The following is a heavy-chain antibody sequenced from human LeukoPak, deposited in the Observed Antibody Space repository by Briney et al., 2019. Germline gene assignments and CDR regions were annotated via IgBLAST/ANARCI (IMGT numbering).Heavy chain of an antibody. CDR3: ARGPRDCSSGTCYYYYYMDV. CDR1: GGSTSTSRYH. D-gene: IGHD2-2*01. J-gene: IGHJ6*03. V-gene: IGHV4-61*05. Sequence: PSETLSLTCSVSGGSTSTSRYHWGWIRQPPGKGLEWIGYIYTSGSTNYNPSLKSRVTISVDTSKNQFSLKLSSVTAADTAVYYCARGPRDCSSGTCYYYYYMDVWGKGTTVTVSS. CDR2: IYTSGST.